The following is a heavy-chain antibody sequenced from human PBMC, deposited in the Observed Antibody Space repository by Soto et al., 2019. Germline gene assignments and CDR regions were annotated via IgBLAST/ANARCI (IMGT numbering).Heavy chain of an antibody. D-gene: IGHD2-15*01. Sequence: PGGSLRLSCAASGYSFSGTALHWVRQASGKGLEWLSYISSSSSTIYYADSVKGRFTISRDNAKNSLYLQMNSLRDEDTAVYYCARGYCRGGSCYSGDAFDIWGQGTMVTVSS. J-gene: IGHJ3*02. CDR3: ARGYCRGGSCYSGDAFDI. V-gene: IGHV3-48*02. CDR2: ISSSSSTI. CDR1: GYSFSGTA.